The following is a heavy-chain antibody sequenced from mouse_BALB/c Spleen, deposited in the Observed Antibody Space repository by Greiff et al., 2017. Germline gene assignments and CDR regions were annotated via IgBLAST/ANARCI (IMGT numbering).Heavy chain of an antibody. Sequence: QVQLQQSGPGLVAPSQSLSFTCTVSGFSLTSYGVHWVRQPPGKGLEWLGVIWAGGSTNYNSALMSRLSISKDNSKSQVFLKMNSLQTDDTAMYYCARVYDYDEGGYFDYWGQGTTLTVSS. CDR2: IWAGGST. J-gene: IGHJ2*01. V-gene: IGHV2-9*02. CDR3: ARVYDYDEGGYFDY. CDR1: GFSLTSYG. D-gene: IGHD2-4*01.